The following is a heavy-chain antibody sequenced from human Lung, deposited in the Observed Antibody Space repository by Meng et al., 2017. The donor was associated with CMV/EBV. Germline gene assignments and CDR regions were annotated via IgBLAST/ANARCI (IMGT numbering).Heavy chain of an antibody. CDR3: ARDRTPDIVVPHYYYYGMDV. CDR1: GYTFTSYG. V-gene: IGHV1-18*01. Sequence: ASVKVSXKASGYTFTSYGISWVRQAPGQGLEWMGWISAYNGNTNYAQKLQGRVTMTTDTSTSTACMELRSLRSDDTAVYYCARDRTPDIVVPHYYYYGMDVWGQGTXVTVSS. D-gene: IGHD2-2*01. CDR2: ISAYNGNT. J-gene: IGHJ6*02.